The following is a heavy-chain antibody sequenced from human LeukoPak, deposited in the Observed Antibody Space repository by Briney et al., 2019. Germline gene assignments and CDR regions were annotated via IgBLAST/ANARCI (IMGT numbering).Heavy chain of an antibody. V-gene: IGHV1-69*06. J-gene: IGHJ4*02. CDR3: ASGGGYSYGYFADY. CDR1: GGTFSSYA. Sequence: SVKVSCKASGGTFSSYAISWARQAPGQGLEWMGGIIPIFGTANYAQKFQGRVTITADKSTSTAYMELSSLRSEDTVVYYCASGGGYSYGYFADYWGQGTLVTVSS. CDR2: IIPIFGTA. D-gene: IGHD5-18*01.